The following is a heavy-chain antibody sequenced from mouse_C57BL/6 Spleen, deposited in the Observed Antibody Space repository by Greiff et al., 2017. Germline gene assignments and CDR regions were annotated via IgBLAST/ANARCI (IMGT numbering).Heavy chain of an antibody. D-gene: IGHD2-1*01. CDR1: GYAFSSYW. CDR3: ARRGDLLSDGFDY. Sequence: QVQLKESGAELVKPGASVKISCKASGYAFSSYWMNWVKQRPGKGLEWIGQIYPGDGDTNYNGKFKGKATLTADKSSSTAYMQLSSLTSEDSAVYFCARRGDLLSDGFDYWGQGTTLTVSS. J-gene: IGHJ2*01. CDR2: IYPGDGDT. V-gene: IGHV1-80*01.